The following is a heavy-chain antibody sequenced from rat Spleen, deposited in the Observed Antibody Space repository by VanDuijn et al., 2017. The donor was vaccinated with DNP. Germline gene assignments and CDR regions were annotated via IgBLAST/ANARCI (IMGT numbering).Heavy chain of an antibody. J-gene: IGHJ3*01. Sequence: DVQLVESGGGLVQPGRSLKLSCAASGFTFSDYDMAWVRQAPTKVLEWVASLKSDGHITYYRDSVKGRFTISRDNARDTMYLRLNSLRSEDTAIYYCASGFGWFAYWGQGTLVTVSS. CDR3: ASGFGWFAY. V-gene: IGHV5-22*01. D-gene: IGHD4-1*01. CDR2: LKSDGHIT. CDR1: GFTFSDYD.